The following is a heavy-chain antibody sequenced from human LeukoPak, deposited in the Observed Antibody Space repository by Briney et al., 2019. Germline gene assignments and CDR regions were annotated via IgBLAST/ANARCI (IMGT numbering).Heavy chain of an antibody. CDR1: GYTFTGYY. CDR2: INPNSGGT. V-gene: IGHV1-2*06. D-gene: IGHD6-13*01. CDR3: ASYIPPAAGDDY. J-gene: IGHJ4*02. Sequence: GASVKVSCKASGYTFTGYYMHWVRQAPGQGLEWMGRINPNSGGTNYAQKFQGRVTMTRDTSISTAYMELSRLRPDDTAVYYCASYIPPAAGDDYWGQGTLVTVSS.